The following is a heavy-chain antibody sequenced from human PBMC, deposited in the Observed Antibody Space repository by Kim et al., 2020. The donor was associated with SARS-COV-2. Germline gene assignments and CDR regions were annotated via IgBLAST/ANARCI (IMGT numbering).Heavy chain of an antibody. CDR1: GFTFSSYS. CDR2: ISSSSYI. J-gene: IGHJ4*02. Sequence: GGSLRLSCAASGFTFSSYSMNWVRQAPGKGLEWVSSISSSSYIYYADSMKGRFTISRDNAKNSLYLQMNSLRAEDTAVYYCVRAGVAAGVDYWGQGTLVTVSS. CDR3: VRAGVAAGVDY. V-gene: IGHV3-21*04. D-gene: IGHD6-13*01.